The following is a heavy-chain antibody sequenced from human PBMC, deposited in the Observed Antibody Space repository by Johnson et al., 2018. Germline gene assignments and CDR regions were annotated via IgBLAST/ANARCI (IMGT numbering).Heavy chain of an antibody. Sequence: QVQLVESGPGLVKPSETLSLTCSVSGDSLSRTSYYWGWIRQPPGKGLEWIGSIYFSGSTDYNPSLKSRVTISVDTSKNQFSLKLTSLTAADTAVYYCAREVDRSGYMDVWGKGTTVTVSS. CDR1: GDSLSRTSYY. V-gene: IGHV4-39*07. CDR2: IYFSGST. J-gene: IGHJ6*03. D-gene: IGHD1-14*01. CDR3: AREVDRSGYMDV.